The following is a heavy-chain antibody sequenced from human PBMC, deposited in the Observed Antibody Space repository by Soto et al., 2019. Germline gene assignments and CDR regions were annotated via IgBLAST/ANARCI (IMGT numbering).Heavy chain of an antibody. J-gene: IGHJ5*02. CDR1: GASISGFY. Sequence: SETLSLTCTVSGASISGFYWSWIRKSAGKGLEWIGRIYATGTTDYNPSLKSRVMMSVDTSKKQFSLKLRSVTAADTAVHYCVRDRTKTLRDWFDPWGQGISVTVSS. D-gene: IGHD3-16*01. V-gene: IGHV4-4*07. CDR2: IYATGTT. CDR3: VRDRTKTLRDWFDP.